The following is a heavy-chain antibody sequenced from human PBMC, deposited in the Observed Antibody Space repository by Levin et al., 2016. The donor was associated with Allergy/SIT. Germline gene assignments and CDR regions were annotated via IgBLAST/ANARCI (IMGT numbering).Heavy chain of an antibody. CDR3: ARPSLGYCSGGSCLTGNAFDI. J-gene: IGHJ3*02. CDR1: GGTFSSYA. D-gene: IGHD2-15*01. Sequence: SVKVSCKASGGTFSSYAISWVRQAPGQGLEWMGRIIPILGIANYAQKFQGRVTITADKSTSTAYMELSRLRSDDTAVYYCARPSLGYCSGGSCLTGNAFDIWGQGTMVTVSS. V-gene: IGHV1-69*04. CDR2: IIPILGIA.